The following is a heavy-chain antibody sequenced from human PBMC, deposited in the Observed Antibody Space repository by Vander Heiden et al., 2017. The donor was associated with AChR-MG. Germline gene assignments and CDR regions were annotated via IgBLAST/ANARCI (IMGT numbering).Heavy chain of an antibody. Sequence: QVQLVQSGAEVKKPGSSVKVSCKASGGTFSSYAISWVRQAPGQGLEWMGGIIPICGTANYAQKFQGRVTITADKSTSTAYMELSSLRSEDTAVYYCAISGNSGRFGMFDYWGQGTLVTVSS. CDR1: GGTFSSYA. J-gene: IGHJ4*02. CDR2: IIPICGTA. CDR3: AISGNSGRFGMFDY. V-gene: IGHV1-69*06. D-gene: IGHD4-4*01.